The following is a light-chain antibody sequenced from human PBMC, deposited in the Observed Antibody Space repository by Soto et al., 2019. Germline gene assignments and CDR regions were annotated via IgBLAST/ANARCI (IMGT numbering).Light chain of an antibody. CDR1: NIGSES. CDR2: DDS. Sequence: YALTQPPSVSVAPGQTARITCDGNNIGSESVHWYQQKPGQAPVLVVYDDSDRPSGIPERFSGSSSGNTATLTITRVEAGDEADFYCQVWDSSTDQPVFGTGTKLTVL. CDR3: QVWDSSTDQPV. V-gene: IGLV3-21*02. J-gene: IGLJ1*01.